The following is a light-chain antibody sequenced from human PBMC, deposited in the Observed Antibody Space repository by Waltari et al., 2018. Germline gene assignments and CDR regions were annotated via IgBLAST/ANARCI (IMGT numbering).Light chain of an antibody. CDR3: CSCAGRSTWV. Sequence: QSALTQPRSVSGSPGQSVTISCTGTNFDVGGYNYVSWYQPHPGKATKLMICNVNERLSGVPDRLSGSKSGNTASLTISVLQAEDEADYFCCSCAGRSTWVFGGGTKVTVL. CDR1: NFDVGGYNY. V-gene: IGLV2-11*01. CDR2: NVN. J-gene: IGLJ3*02.